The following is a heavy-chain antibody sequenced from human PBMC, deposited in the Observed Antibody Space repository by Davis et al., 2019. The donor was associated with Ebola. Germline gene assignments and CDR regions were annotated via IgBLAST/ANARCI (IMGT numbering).Heavy chain of an antibody. D-gene: IGHD1-26*01. Sequence: PGGSLRLSCEASGFTFSTTCMHWVRQAPGKGLMWVSRINGDATSTAYADSVRGLFTISRDNAKNTLYLQMDSLRAEDTDVYFCAKSPGGYYNDWGQGTLVTVSS. V-gene: IGHV3-74*01. CDR2: INGDATST. CDR1: GFTFSTTC. J-gene: IGHJ4*02. CDR3: AKSPGGYYND.